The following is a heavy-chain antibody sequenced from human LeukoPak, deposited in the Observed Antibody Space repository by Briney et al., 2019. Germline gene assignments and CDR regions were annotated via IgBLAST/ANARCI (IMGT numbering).Heavy chain of an antibody. CDR3: ARDSSPDYFDY. D-gene: IGHD2-2*01. V-gene: IGHV3-48*04. CDR1: GFTFSSYS. CDR2: ISSSSSTI. J-gene: IGHJ4*02. Sequence: PGGSLRLSCAASGFTFSSYSMNWVRQAPGKGLERVSYISSSSSTIYYADSVKGRFTISRDNAKNSLYLQMNSLRAEDTAVYYCARDSSPDYFDYWGQGTLVTVSS.